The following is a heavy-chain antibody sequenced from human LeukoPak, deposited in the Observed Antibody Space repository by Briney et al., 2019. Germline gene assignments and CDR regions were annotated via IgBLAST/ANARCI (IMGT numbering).Heavy chain of an antibody. D-gene: IGHD6-13*01. CDR1: GFTFNSYA. J-gene: IGHJ4*02. CDR2: ISYDGSNK. V-gene: IGHV3-30*01. CDR3: ARDQYGIAAAGTYFDY. Sequence: GRSLRLSCAASGFTFNSYAMHWVRQAPGKGLEWVAVISYDGSNKYYADSVKGRFTISRDNSKNTLYLQMNSLRAEDTAVYYCARDQYGIAAAGTYFDYWGQGTLVTVSS.